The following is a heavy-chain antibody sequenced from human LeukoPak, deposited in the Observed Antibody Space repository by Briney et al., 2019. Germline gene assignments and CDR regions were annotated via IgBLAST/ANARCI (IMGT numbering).Heavy chain of an antibody. CDR1: GYTFTSYY. CDR2: INPSGGST. J-gene: IGHJ5*02. V-gene: IGHV1-46*01. Sequence: ASVKVSCKASGYTFTSYYMHWVRQAPGQGLEWMGIINPSGGSTSYAQKFQGRVTMTRDTPTSTVYMELSSLRSEDTAVYYCARDLLAITMVRGVTENWFDPWGQGTLVTVSS. D-gene: IGHD3-10*01. CDR3: ARDLLAITMVRGVTENWFDP.